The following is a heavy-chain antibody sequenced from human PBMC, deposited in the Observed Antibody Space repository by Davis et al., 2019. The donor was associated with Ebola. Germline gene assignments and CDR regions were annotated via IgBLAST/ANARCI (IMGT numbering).Heavy chain of an antibody. Sequence: ASVKVSCKASGGTFSSYGFSWVRQAPGQGLEWMGRINPNSGGTNYAQKFQGRVTMTRDTSISTAYMELSRLRSDDTAVYYCARGGVGQWLVYYYYGMDVWGKGTTVTVSS. D-gene: IGHD6-19*01. CDR3: ARGGVGQWLVYYYYGMDV. J-gene: IGHJ6*04. CDR1: GGTFSSYG. CDR2: INPNSGGT. V-gene: IGHV1-2*06.